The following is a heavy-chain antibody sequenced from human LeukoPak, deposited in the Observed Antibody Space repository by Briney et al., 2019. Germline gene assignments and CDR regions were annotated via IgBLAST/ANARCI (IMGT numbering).Heavy chain of an antibody. J-gene: IGHJ4*02. V-gene: IGHV4-4*07. CDR2: IYTRGST. CDR3: TRSFWEYYFDY. CDR1: GGSISSYY. Sequence: SETLSLTCTVSGGSISSYYWNWIRQPAGKGLEWIGHIYTRGSTNYNPSLKSRVTMSADTAKNQFSLNLSSVTAADTAVYYCTRSFWEYYFDYWGQGTLVTVSS. D-gene: IGHD3-10*01.